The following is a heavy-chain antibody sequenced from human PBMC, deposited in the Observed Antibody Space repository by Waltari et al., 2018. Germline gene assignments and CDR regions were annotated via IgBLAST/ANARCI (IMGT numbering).Heavy chain of an antibody. V-gene: IGHV3-30-3*01. Sequence: QVQLVESGGGVVQPGRSLRLSCAASGFTFSSYAMHWVRQAPDKGLEWVAVMSYDGSNKYYADAVKGRFTISRDNSKNTLYLQMNSLRAEDTAVYYCASLEVDYWGQGTLVTVSS. CDR3: ASLEVDY. D-gene: IGHD1-1*01. J-gene: IGHJ4*02. CDR2: MSYDGSNK. CDR1: GFTFSSYA.